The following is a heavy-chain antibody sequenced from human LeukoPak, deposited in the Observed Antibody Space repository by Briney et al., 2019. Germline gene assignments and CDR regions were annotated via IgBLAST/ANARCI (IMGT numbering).Heavy chain of an antibody. CDR1: GYTFTSYG. CDR2: ISAYNGNT. J-gene: IGHJ5*02. Sequence: ASVKVSCKASGYTFTSYGISWVRQAPGQGLEWMGWISAYNGNTNCAQKLQGRVTMTTDTSTSTAYMELRSLRSDDTAVYYCAYDSYCTSTSCNSRSGFVLWGQGTLVIVSS. D-gene: IGHD2-2*01. V-gene: IGHV1-18*01. CDR3: AYDSYCTSTSCNSRSGFVL.